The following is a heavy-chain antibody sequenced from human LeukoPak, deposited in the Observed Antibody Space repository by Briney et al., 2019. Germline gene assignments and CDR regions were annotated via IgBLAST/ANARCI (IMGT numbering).Heavy chain of an antibody. CDR1: GYTFTSYD. J-gene: IGHJ3*02. D-gene: IGHD3-9*01. V-gene: IGHV1-8*01. CDR3: ARGQTGSVRYFDWLLSPHDAFDI. CDR2: MNPNSGNT. Sequence: ASVKVSCKASGYTFTSYDINWVRQAPRQGLEWMGWMNPNSGNTGYAQKFQGRVTMTRNTSISTAYMELSSLRSEDTAVYYCARGQTGSVRYFDWLLSPHDAFDIWGQGTMVTVSS.